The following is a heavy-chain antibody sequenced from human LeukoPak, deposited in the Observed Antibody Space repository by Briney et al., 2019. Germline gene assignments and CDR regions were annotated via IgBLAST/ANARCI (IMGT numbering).Heavy chain of an antibody. Sequence: KPSETLSLTCAVSGGSISSGGYSWSWIRQPPGKGLEWIGYIYHSGSTYYNPSLKSRVTISVDRSKNQFSLKLSSVTAADTAVYYCAKVAAAGTLYLQHWGQGTLVTVSS. V-gene: IGHV4-30-2*01. CDR2: IYHSGST. D-gene: IGHD6-13*01. CDR1: GGSISSGGYS. CDR3: AKVAAAGTLYLQH. J-gene: IGHJ1*01.